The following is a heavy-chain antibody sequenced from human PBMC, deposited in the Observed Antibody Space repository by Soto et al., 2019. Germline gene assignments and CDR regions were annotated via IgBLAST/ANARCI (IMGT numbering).Heavy chain of an antibody. J-gene: IGHJ4*02. D-gene: IGHD2-15*01. V-gene: IGHV3-48*01. CDR2: ISRSSSTI. Sequence: EVQLVESGGGLLQHGGSLRLSCAASGFSFSSYSMNWVRHAPGKGLERVSDISRSSSTIHYADSVKGRFTISRDNAKNSLYLQMNSLRAEDTAMYYCARDREYCSGGSRYETGSDYWGQGTLVTVSS. CDR1: GFSFSSYS. CDR3: ARDREYCSGGSRYETGSDY.